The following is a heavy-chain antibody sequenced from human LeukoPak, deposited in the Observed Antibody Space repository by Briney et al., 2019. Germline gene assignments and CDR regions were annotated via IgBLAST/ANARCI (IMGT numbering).Heavy chain of an antibody. CDR3: ARVSCTSSSCSYYYYMYV. CDR1: GVSISTYY. CDR2: IYTSGST. D-gene: IGHD2-15*01. V-gene: IGHV4-4*07. J-gene: IGHJ6*03. Sequence: SETLSLTCTVSGVSISTYYWSWIRQPAGKGLEWIGRIYTSGSTNYNPSLKSRVTMSIDTSKNQFSLKLSSVTAADTAVYHCARVSCTSSSCSYYYYMYVWGKGTTVTLSS.